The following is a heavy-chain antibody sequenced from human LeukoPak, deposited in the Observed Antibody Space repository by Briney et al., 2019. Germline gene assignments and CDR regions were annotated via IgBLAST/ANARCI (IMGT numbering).Heavy chain of an antibody. D-gene: IGHD7-27*01. V-gene: IGHV3-33*08. Sequence: PGGSLRLSCAASGFTFSSYGMHWVRQAPGKGLEWVAVIWYDGSNKYYADSVEGRFTISRDNSKNTLYLQMNSLRAEDTAVYYCARDRDWGFGMDYWGQGTLVTVSS. CDR1: GFTFSSYG. CDR2: IWYDGSNK. CDR3: ARDRDWGFGMDY. J-gene: IGHJ4*02.